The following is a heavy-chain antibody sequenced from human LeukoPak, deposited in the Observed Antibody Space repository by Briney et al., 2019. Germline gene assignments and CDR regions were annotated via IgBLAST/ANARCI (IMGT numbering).Heavy chain of an antibody. CDR3: ARDSGYCSGGTCYQYYYMDV. V-gene: IGHV4-34*01. CDR2: INHSGST. J-gene: IGHJ6*03. CDR1: GGSFSGYY. D-gene: IGHD2-15*01. Sequence: SETLSLTCAVYGGSFSGYYWSWIRQPPGKGLEWIGEINHSGSTDYNPSLKSRVSMSIDTSKNQFSLKLSSVTAADTAVYYCARDSGYCSGGTCYQYYYMDVWGKGTTVTVSS.